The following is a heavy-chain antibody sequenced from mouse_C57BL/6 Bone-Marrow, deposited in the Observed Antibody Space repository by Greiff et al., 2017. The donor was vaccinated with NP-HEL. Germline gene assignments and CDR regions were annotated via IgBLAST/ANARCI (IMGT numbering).Heavy chain of an antibody. J-gene: IGHJ1*03. V-gene: IGHV1-7*01. D-gene: IGHD1-2*01. CDR1: GYTFTSYW. CDR3: ARSGRLGLWYFDV. Sequence: QVQLKQSGAELAKPGASVKLSCKASGYTFTSYWMHWVKQRPGQGLEWIGYINPSSGYTKYNQKFKDKATLTADKSSSTAYMQLSSLTYEDSAVYYCARSGRLGLWYFDVWGTETTVTVSS. CDR2: INPSSGYT.